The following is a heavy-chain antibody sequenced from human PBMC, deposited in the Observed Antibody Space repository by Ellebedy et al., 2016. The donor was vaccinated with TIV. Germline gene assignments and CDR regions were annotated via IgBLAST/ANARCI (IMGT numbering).Heavy chain of an antibody. Sequence: SETLSLXXSVSGGSINSYYWSWIRQPPGKGPEWIGNIYYSGTTFYNPSLKSRVTISVDTSKNQFSLKLSSVTAADTALYYCARLWFGDLFSPEGDVWGQGTTVTVSS. J-gene: IGHJ6*02. CDR1: GGSINSYY. CDR2: IYYSGTT. CDR3: ARLWFGDLFSPEGDV. D-gene: IGHD3-10*01. V-gene: IGHV4-59*04.